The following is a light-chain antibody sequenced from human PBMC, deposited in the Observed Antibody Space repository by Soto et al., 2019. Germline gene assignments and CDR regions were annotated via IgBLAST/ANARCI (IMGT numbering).Light chain of an antibody. J-gene: IGKJ2*01. CDR1: QSVSSSY. V-gene: IGKV3-20*01. Sequence: EIVLTQSPGTLSLSPGERAPLSCRARQSVSSSYLAWSQQKPGQAPRLLIYGASSRATGIPDRFSGSGSGTDFTLTIRRLEPEDFAVYFCQQYGSSPYTFGQGTKVDIK. CDR3: QQYGSSPYT. CDR2: GAS.